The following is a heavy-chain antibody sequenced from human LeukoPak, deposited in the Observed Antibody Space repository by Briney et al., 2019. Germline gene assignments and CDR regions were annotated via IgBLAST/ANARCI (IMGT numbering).Heavy chain of an antibody. D-gene: IGHD6-19*01. CDR1: GYTFTSYY. V-gene: IGHV1-46*01. CDR3: ARDIYGKGSGWYTYTFDI. CDR2: INPSGGST. Sequence: GASVKVSCKASGYTFTSYYMHWVRQAPGQGLEWMGIINPSGGSTSYAQKFQGRVTMTRDTSTSTVYMELSSLRSEDTAVYYCARDIYGKGSGWYTYTFDIWGQGTMVTVSS. J-gene: IGHJ3*02.